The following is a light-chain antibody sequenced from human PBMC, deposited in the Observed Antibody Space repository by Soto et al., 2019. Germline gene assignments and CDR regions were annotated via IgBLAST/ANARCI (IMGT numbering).Light chain of an antibody. J-gene: IGKJ4*01. CDR2: RAS. V-gene: IGKV3-20*01. CDR1: QTVNNNY. Sequence: IVLTQSPDTLSLTPGERATLSCRASQTVNNNYVAWYQQKPGQAPRLLIFRASNKATGIPDRFSGSGSGTEFILTISSLQSEDFAVYYCQHYVTWPLTFGGGTKVDNK. CDR3: QHYVTWPLT.